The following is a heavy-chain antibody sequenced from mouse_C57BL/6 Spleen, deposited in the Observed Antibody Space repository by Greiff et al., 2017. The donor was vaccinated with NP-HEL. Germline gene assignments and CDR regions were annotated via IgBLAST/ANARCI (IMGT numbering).Heavy chain of an antibody. CDR3: ASFITTVDWYFDV. CDR1: GYAFTNYL. Sequence: VQLVESGAELVRPGTSVKVSCKASGYAFTNYLIEWVKQRPGQGLEWIGVINPGSGGTNYNEKFKGKATLTADKSSSTAYMQLSSLTSEDSAVYFCASFITTVDWYFDVWGTGTTVTVSS. D-gene: IGHD1-1*01. CDR2: INPGSGGT. V-gene: IGHV1-54*01. J-gene: IGHJ1*03.